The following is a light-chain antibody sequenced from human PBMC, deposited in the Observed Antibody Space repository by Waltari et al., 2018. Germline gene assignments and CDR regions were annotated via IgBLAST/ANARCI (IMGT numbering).Light chain of an antibody. V-gene: IGKV1-5*03. CDR1: ESTGSR. CDR3: QQYSSYLWT. Sequence: DIQMTQSHPTLSASVGDRVTITCRASESTGSRLAWYQQKPGKAPKPLIYEASTLQSGVPSRFSGTGSGTEFTLTISSLQPDDFATYYCQQYSSYLWTFGQGTKMEIK. CDR2: EAS. J-gene: IGKJ1*01.